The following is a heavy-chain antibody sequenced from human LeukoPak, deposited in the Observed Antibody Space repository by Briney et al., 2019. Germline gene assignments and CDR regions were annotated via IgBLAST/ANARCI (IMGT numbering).Heavy chain of an antibody. D-gene: IGHD6-13*01. V-gene: IGHV4-39*01. CDR1: GGSTSSSSYY. CDR3: ARLNSSSWYGWFDP. CDR2: IYYSGST. Sequence: SETLSLTCTVSGGSTSSSSYYWGWIRQPPGKGLEWIGSIYYSGSTSYNPSLKSRVTISVDTSKNQFSLKLSSVTAADTAVYYCARLNSSSWYGWFDPWGQGTLVTVSS. J-gene: IGHJ5*02.